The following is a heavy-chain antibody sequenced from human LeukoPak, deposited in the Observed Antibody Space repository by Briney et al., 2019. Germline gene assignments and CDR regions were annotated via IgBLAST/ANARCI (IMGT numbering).Heavy chain of an antibody. V-gene: IGHV3-30*03. CDR1: GFTFSGYG. CDR2: IAYDGSRK. Sequence: GGSLRLSCAASGFTFSGYGTHWVRQAPGKGLEWVTGIAYDGSRKHYADSVKGRFTISRDNSRYTVDLQMNSLRAEDTAVYYCAIATGANWYFDLWGRGTLVTVSS. D-gene: IGHD1/OR15-1a*01. J-gene: IGHJ2*01. CDR3: AIATGANWYFDL.